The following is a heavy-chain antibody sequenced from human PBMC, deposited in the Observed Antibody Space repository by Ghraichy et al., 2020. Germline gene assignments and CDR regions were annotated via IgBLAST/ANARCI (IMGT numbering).Heavy chain of an antibody. J-gene: IGHJ6*02. V-gene: IGHV3-30*03. CDR1: GFTFSYYG. D-gene: IGHD5/OR15-5a*01. CDR3: ARDQGQRVSGVYHYYGMDV. CDR2: MSYDGKNK. Sequence: GGSLRLSCAASGFTFSYYGMHWVRQAPGKGLQWVAVMSYDGKNKYYADSVKGRFTISRDNSRNTLYLEMNGLGAEDTAVYYCARDQGQRVSGVYHYYGMDVWGHGTTVTVFS.